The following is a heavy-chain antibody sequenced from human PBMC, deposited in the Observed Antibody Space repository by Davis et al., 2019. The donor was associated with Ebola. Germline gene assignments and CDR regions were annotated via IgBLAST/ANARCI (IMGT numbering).Heavy chain of an antibody. J-gene: IGHJ4*02. V-gene: IGHV4-59*12. CDR2: IYYSGST. CDR3: ARGGYYYDSSGLSWYFDY. Sequence: SETLSLTCTVTGGSISSYYWSWIRQPPGKGLEWIGYIYYSGSTNYNPSLKSRVTISVDTSKNQFSLKLSSVTAADTAVYYCARGGYYYDSSGLSWYFDYWGQGTLVTVSS. D-gene: IGHD3-22*01. CDR1: GGSISSYY.